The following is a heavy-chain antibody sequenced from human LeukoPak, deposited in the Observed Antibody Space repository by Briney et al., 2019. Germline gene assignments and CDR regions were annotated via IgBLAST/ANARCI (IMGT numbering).Heavy chain of an antibody. Sequence: GGSLRLSCTASAIIFSNYGMHWVRQAPGKGLEWVSFIRFDGSKEYYAESVKGRFTISRDNSKNTLYLQMNSLRAEDTAVYYCAKGRREGPAATSYYMDVWGKGTTVTVSS. CDR2: IRFDGSKE. CDR1: AIIFSNYG. V-gene: IGHV3-30*02. J-gene: IGHJ6*03. CDR3: AKGRREGPAATSYYMDV. D-gene: IGHD2-2*01.